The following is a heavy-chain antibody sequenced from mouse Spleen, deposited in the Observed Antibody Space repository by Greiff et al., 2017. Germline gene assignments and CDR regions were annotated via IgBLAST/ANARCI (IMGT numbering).Heavy chain of an antibody. D-gene: IGHD4-1*01. CDR2: IYPGSGST. V-gene: IGHV1-55*01. CDR1: GYTFTSYW. CDR3: ARWNWALPYYFDY. J-gene: IGHJ2*01. Sequence: QVQLQQPGAELVKPGASVKMSCKASGYTFTSYWITWVKQTPGQGLEWIGDIYPGSGSTNYNEKFKSKATLTVDKSSSTDYMQLSSLTSEDSAVYFCARWNWALPYYFDYWGQGTTLTVSS.